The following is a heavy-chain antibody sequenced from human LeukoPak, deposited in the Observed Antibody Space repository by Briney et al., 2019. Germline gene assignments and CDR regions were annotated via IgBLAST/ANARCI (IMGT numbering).Heavy chain of an antibody. J-gene: IGHJ4*02. D-gene: IGHD3-10*01. CDR3: ARGDLLWFGELLPFDY. Sequence: ASVKVSCKASGYTFTSYDINWVRQATGQGLEWMGWMSPNSGNTGYAQKFQGRVTMTRNTSISTAYMELSSLRSEDTAVYYYARGDLLWFGELLPFDYWGQGTLVTVSS. CDR1: GYTFTSYD. V-gene: IGHV1-8*01. CDR2: MSPNSGNT.